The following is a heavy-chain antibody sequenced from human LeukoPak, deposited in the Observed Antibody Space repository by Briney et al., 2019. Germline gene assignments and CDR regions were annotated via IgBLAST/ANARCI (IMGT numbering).Heavy chain of an antibody. D-gene: IGHD3-22*01. CDR2: IYYSGST. CDR3: ARDRRYYDSSGYYGWVDY. Sequence: SETLSLTCTVSGGSISIGDYYWSWIRQPPGKGLEWIGYIYYSGSTYYNPSLKSRVTISVDTSKNQFSLKLSSVTAADTAVYYCARDRRYYDSSGYYGWVDYWGQGTLVTVSS. J-gene: IGHJ4*02. V-gene: IGHV4-30-4*01. CDR1: GGSISIGDYY.